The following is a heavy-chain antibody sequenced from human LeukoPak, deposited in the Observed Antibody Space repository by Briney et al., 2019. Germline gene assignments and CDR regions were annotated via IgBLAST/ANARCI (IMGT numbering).Heavy chain of an antibody. D-gene: IGHD5-12*01. CDR1: GFTFSSYA. V-gene: IGHV3-23*01. J-gene: IGHJ6*03. CDR3: AKALYSGYDSHYYYYMDV. CDR2: ISGSGGST. Sequence: GGSLRLSCAASGFTFSSYAMSWVRQAPGKGLEWVSAISGSGGSTYYADSVKGRLTNSRENSKNTLYLQVNSLRAEDTAVYYCAKALYSGYDSHYYYYMDVWGKGTTVTVSS.